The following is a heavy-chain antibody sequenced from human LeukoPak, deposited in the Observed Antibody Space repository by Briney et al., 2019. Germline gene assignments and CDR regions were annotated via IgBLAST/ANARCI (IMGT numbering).Heavy chain of an antibody. D-gene: IGHD1-26*01. Sequence: NPSGTLSLTCTVSGGSIGSYYWSWMRQFAGNGLEWIGRIYNSGTTHYNPSLKSRVTISVDTSKNQISLKLTSVTAADTAVYYCASNVGRSNLRLLWAQGTVVSVSS. V-gene: IGHV4-4*07. CDR1: GGSIGSYY. CDR3: ASNVGRSNLRLL. CDR2: IYNSGTT. J-gene: IGHJ4*02.